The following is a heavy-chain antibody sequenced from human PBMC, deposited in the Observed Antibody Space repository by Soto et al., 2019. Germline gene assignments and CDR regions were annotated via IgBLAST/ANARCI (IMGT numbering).Heavy chain of an antibody. CDR1: GFTFGDYA. CDR2: IRSKAYGGTT. CDR3: TRVLALRFLEWLFNFDY. Sequence: PGGSLRLSCTASGFTFGDYAMSWFRQAPGKGLEWVGFIRSKAYGGTTEYAASVKGRFTISRDDSKSIAYLQMNSLKTEDTAVYYCTRVLALRFLEWLFNFDYWGQGTLVTVSS. V-gene: IGHV3-49*03. D-gene: IGHD3-3*01. J-gene: IGHJ4*02.